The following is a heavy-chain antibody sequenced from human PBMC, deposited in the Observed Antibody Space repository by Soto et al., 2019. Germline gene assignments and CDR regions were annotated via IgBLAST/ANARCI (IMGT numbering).Heavy chain of an antibody. D-gene: IGHD6-13*01. CDR3: AKERSIAAAGSNFDY. J-gene: IGHJ4*02. Sequence: GGSLRLSCAASGFIFSSYAMNWVRQAPGKGLQWISGISGSGGTTYYADSVKDRFTIARDNSKNTLYLQMNSLTAEDTAVYYCAKERSIAAAGSNFDYWGQGTLVTVSS. CDR1: GFIFSSYA. V-gene: IGHV3-23*01. CDR2: ISGSGGTT.